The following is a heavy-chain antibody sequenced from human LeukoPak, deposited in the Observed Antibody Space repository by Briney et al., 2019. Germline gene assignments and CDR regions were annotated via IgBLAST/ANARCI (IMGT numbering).Heavy chain of an antibody. CDR3: AKGLRYFDWYDY. V-gene: IGHV3-48*03. CDR2: ISSSGSTI. D-gene: IGHD3-9*01. Sequence: GGSLRLSCAASGFTFSSYEMNWVRQAPGKGLEWVSYISSSGSTIHYADSVKGRFTISRDNAKNTLYLQMNSLRAEDTAVYYCAKGLRYFDWYDYWGQGTLVTVSS. J-gene: IGHJ4*02. CDR1: GFTFSSYE.